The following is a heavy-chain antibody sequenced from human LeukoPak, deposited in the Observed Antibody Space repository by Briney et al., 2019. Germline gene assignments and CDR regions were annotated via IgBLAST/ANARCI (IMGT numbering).Heavy chain of an antibody. J-gene: IGHJ4*02. CDR1: GYTFTGYY. D-gene: IGHD3-22*01. CDR3: ARDYYDSSGYYY. Sequence: ASVKVSCKASGYTFTGYYVHWVRQAPGQGLEWMGWINPNSGGTNYAQNFQGRVTMTRDTSISTAYMELSRLRSDDTAVYYCARDYYDSSGYYYWGQGTLVTVSS. CDR2: INPNSGGT. V-gene: IGHV1-2*02.